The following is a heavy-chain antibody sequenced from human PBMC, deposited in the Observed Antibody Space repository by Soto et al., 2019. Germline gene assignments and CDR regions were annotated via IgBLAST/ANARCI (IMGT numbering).Heavy chain of an antibody. D-gene: IGHD5-12*01. J-gene: IGHJ4*02. CDR1: GFSFSSYA. Sequence: DVQLLESGGGLVQPGGSLRLSCAASGFSFSSYAMVWVRQAPGKGLEWVAVISARGGSSYFADSVKGRFTLSRDNYKNVLSLEMNRLRAEDTAIYFCAKGSIEYSASVDNWGQGTLVVVSS. CDR2: ISARGGSS. CDR3: AKGSIEYSASVDN. V-gene: IGHV3-23*01.